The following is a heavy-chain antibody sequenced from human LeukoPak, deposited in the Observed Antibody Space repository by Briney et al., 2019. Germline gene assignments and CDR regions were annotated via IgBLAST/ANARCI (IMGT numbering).Heavy chain of an antibody. D-gene: IGHD4-17*01. J-gene: IGHJ4*02. Sequence: PGGSLRLSCAASGFTFSSYEMNWVRQAPGKGLEWVSYISTSGSTIFYADSVKGRFTISRDNANNSLYLQMNSLRAEDTAVYYCARDPTYGDLDNWGQGTLVTVSS. CDR2: ISTSGSTI. V-gene: IGHV3-48*03. CDR1: GFTFSSYE. CDR3: ARDPTYGDLDN.